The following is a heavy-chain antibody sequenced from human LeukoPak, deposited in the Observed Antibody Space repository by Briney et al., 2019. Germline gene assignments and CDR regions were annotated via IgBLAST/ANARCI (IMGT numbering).Heavy chain of an antibody. CDR2: ISYDGSNK. Sequence: GGSLRLSCAASGFTFSSYAMHWVRQAPGKGLEWVAVISYDGSNKYYADSVKGRFTISRDNSENTLYLQMNSLRAEDTAVYYCARDAATLDAFDIWGQGTMVTVSS. V-gene: IGHV3-30*01. D-gene: IGHD6-25*01. CDR1: GFTFSSYA. J-gene: IGHJ3*02. CDR3: ARDAATLDAFDI.